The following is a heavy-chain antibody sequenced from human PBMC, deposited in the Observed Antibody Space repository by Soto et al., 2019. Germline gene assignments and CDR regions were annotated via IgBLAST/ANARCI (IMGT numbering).Heavy chain of an antibody. CDR1: GGTFSTYT. Sequence: SVKVSCKASGGTFSTYTITWVRQAPGQGLEWMGRIIPIIGIINYAQKFQGRVTISADKFTGTAYMELTGLRPDDTAVYYCAGDPDSHYNDSHASSYPWGQGTLVTVSS. CDR2: IIPIIGII. CDR3: AGDPDSHYNDSHASSYP. V-gene: IGHV1-69*04. D-gene: IGHD4-4*01. J-gene: IGHJ5*02.